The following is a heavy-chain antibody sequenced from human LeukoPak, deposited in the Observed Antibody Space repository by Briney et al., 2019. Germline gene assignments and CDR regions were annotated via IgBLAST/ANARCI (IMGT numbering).Heavy chain of an antibody. CDR2: IYYTGST. D-gene: IGHD4-11*01. CDR1: GGSISTYY. V-gene: IGHV4-59*12. CDR3: ARDFLLQSEGLFDY. Sequence: SETLSLTCTVSGGSISTYYWYWIRQAPGKGLEWIGSIYYTGSTSYSPSLKSRVTISVDTSKNQFSLRLNSVTAADTAVYYCARDFLLQSEGLFDYWGQGTLVTVSS. J-gene: IGHJ4*02.